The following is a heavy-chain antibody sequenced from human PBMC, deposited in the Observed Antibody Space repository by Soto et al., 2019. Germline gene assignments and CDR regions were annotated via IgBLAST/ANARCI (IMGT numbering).Heavy chain of an antibody. D-gene: IGHD3-9*01. CDR2: MNPNSGNT. CDR3: ASDLKGYNFAWLFGDAFDI. Sequence: ASLKVCCKSSGYTFTSYDINWVRQATGEGGDWMGWMNPNSGNTGYAQKFQGRVTMTRTTSISTAYMELSSLRSEDTAVYHCASDLKGYNFAWLFGDAFDIWGQGTMVTVSS. CDR1: GYTFTSYD. V-gene: IGHV1-8*01. J-gene: IGHJ3*02.